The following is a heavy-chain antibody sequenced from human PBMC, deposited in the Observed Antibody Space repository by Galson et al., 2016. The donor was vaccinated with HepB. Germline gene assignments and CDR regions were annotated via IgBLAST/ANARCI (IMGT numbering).Heavy chain of an antibody. Sequence: CKASGYTFSAYGPTWVRQAPGQRLEWMEWLSVYNGNTNYAQRFWGRVTMTTDTSTSTAYMELRSLRSDDTAVYYWASDSDCSGGNCYFDSWGQGTLVTVSS. CDR2: LSVYNGNT. J-gene: IGHJ4*03. CDR1: GYTFSAYG. D-gene: IGHD2-15*01. CDR3: ASDSDCSGGNCYFDS. V-gene: IGHV1-18*01.